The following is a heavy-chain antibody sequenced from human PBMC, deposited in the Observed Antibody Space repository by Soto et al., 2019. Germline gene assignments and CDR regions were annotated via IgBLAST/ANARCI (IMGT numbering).Heavy chain of an antibody. V-gene: IGHV3-48*03. Sequence: DVQLVESGGGLVQPGGSLRLSCAASGFTFSNFDMNWVRQAPGKGLEWVSYITSSGGIIYYADSVKGRFTISRDNAKNSLYLQMNSLRGEDTAVYYCAREGSVSSSDYYAYYYGMDVWGLGTTVTVSS. J-gene: IGHJ6*02. D-gene: IGHD3-10*01. CDR2: ITSSGGII. CDR1: GFTFSNFD. CDR3: AREGSVSSSDYYAYYYGMDV.